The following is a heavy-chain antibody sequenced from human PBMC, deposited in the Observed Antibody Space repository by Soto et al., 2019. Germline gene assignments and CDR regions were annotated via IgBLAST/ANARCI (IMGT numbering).Heavy chain of an antibody. CDR2: IIPIFGTA. J-gene: IGHJ4*02. CDR1: GGTFISYA. D-gene: IGHD3-22*01. V-gene: IGHV1-69*01. Sequence: QVQLVQSGAEVKKPGSSVKVSCKASGGTFISYAIDWVRQAPGQGLEWMGGIIPIFGTANYAQKFQGRITITADESTSTAYMELRSLRSEDTAVYYCARGVHYDRSAYYYFYWGQGTLVTVSS. CDR3: ARGVHYDRSAYYYFY.